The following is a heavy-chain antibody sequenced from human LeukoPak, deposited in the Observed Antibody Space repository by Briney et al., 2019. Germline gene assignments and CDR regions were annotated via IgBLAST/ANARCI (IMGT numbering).Heavy chain of an antibody. CDR3: ARVRYYYGSGAHDMDV. V-gene: IGHV1-69*04. D-gene: IGHD3-10*01. CDR2: IIPILGIA. Sequence: SVKVSCKASGGTFSSYAISWVRQAPGQGREWMGRIIPILGIANYAQKFQGRVTITADKSTSTAYMELSSLRSEDTAVYYCARVRYYYGSGAHDMDVWGQGTTVTVSS. J-gene: IGHJ6*02. CDR1: GGTFSSYA.